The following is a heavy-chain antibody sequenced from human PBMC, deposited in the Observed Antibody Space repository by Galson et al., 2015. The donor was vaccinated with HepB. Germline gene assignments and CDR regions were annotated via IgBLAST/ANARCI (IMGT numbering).Heavy chain of an antibody. J-gene: IGHJ4*02. Sequence: SLRLSCAASGFTFSSYAMSWVRQAPGKGLEWVSAISGSGGSTYYADSVKGRFTISRDNSKSTLYLQMNSLRAEDTAVYYCAKNKEGLQLWTSLDYWGQGTLVTVSS. D-gene: IGHD5-18*01. V-gene: IGHV3-23*01. CDR2: ISGSGGST. CDR1: GFTFSSYA. CDR3: AKNKEGLQLWTSLDY.